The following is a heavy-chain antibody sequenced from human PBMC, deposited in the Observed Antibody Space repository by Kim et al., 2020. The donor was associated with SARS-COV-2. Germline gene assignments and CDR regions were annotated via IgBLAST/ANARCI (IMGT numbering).Heavy chain of an antibody. Sequence: SETLSLTCTVSGGSISSGGYYWSWIRQHPGKGLEWIGYIYYSGSTYYNPSLKSRVTISVDTSKNQFSLKLSSVTAADTAVYYCAGTYYYDSSGYYNYYYYGMDVWGQGTTVTVSS. V-gene: IGHV4-31*03. CDR1: GGSISSGGYY. J-gene: IGHJ6*02. D-gene: IGHD3-22*01. CDR2: IYYSGST. CDR3: AGTYYYDSSGYYNYYYYGMDV.